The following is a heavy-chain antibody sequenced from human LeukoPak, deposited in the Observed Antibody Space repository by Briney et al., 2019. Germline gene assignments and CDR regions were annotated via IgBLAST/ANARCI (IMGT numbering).Heavy chain of an antibody. Sequence: SETLSLTCTVSGDSISNYYWSWIRQPPGKGLEWIGYIYYSGSTNYNPSLKSRVTISVDTSKNQFSLKLSSVTAADTAVYYCARLAPYYDFWTVDYWGQGTLVTVSS. CDR3: ARLAPYYDFWTVDY. CDR2: IYYSGST. D-gene: IGHD3-3*01. CDR1: GDSISNYY. J-gene: IGHJ4*02. V-gene: IGHV4-59*01.